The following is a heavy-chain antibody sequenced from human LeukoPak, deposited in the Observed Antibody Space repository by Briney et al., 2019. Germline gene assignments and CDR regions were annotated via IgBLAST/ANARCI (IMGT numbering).Heavy chain of an antibody. V-gene: IGHV3-30*04. Sequence: GGSLRLSCAASGFTFSSYAMHWVRQAPGKGLEWVAVISYGGSNKYYADSVKGRFTISRDNSKNTLYLQMNSLRAEDTAVYYCARWGSGWYLGYWGQGTLVTVSS. D-gene: IGHD3-16*01. J-gene: IGHJ4*02. CDR2: ISYGGSNK. CDR1: GFTFSSYA. CDR3: ARWGSGWYLGY.